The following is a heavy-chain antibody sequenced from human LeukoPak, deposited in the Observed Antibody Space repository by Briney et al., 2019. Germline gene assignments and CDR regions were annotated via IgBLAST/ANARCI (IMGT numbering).Heavy chain of an antibody. CDR1: GYTFTSYD. V-gene: IGHV1-8*01. J-gene: IGHJ4*02. CDR3: AGGASVYDLDY. D-gene: IGHD3-22*01. Sequence: ASVKVSCKASGYTFTSYDINWVRQAAGQGREWRGWMNPNSGNTGYAQKFHGRVTMTRNTSISTAYMELGSLRSEDTAVYYCAGGASVYDLDYWGQGTLVTVSS. CDR2: MNPNSGNT.